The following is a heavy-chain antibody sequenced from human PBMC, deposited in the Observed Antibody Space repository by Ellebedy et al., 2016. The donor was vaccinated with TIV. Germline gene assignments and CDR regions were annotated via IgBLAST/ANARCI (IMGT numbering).Heavy chain of an antibody. Sequence: GGSLRLXCAASGFTFDDYAMHWVRQAPGKGMEWVSGISWNSGSIGYADSVKGRFTISRDNAKNSLYLQMNSLRAEDTALYYCAKEGLGEYSSSWYPNYYYYYGMDVWGQGTTVTVSS. CDR1: GFTFDDYA. V-gene: IGHV3-9*01. CDR3: AKEGLGEYSSSWYPNYYYYYGMDV. D-gene: IGHD6-13*01. CDR2: ISWNSGSI. J-gene: IGHJ6*02.